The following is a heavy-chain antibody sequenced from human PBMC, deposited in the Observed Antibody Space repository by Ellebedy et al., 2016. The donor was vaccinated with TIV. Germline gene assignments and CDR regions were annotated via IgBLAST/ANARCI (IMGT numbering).Heavy chain of an antibody. V-gene: IGHV3-7*03. D-gene: IGHD1-1*01. CDR2: IKQDGSEK. Sequence: GESLKISCAASGFTSSSYWMRWVRPAPGKVLEWVANIKQDGSEKYYVDSVKGRFTISRDNAKNSLYLQMSSLRAEDTAVYYCAGRAYNWNDGSLFDYWGQGTLVTVSS. J-gene: IGHJ4*02. CDR1: GFTSSSYW. CDR3: AGRAYNWNDGSLFDY.